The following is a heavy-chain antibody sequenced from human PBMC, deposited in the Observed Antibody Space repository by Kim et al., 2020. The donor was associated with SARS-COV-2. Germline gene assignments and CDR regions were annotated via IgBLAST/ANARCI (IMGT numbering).Heavy chain of an antibody. J-gene: IGHJ4*02. CDR3: ERAPTWNYDTRPYYFDY. D-gene: IGHD1-7*01. Sequence: ASVKVSCKASGYTFISYDINWVRQATGQGLEWMGWMNPNSGNTGYAQKFQGRVAMTKNTSISTAYMELSSLRSEDTAVYYCERAPTWNYDTRPYYFDYWGQGTQVTVSS. CDR2: MNPNSGNT. CDR1: GYTFISYD. V-gene: IGHV1-8*01.